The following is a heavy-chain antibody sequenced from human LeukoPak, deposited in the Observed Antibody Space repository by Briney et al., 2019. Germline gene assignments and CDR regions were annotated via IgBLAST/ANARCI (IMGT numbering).Heavy chain of an antibody. D-gene: IGHD3-22*01. CDR2: IYYSGST. CDR1: GGSISSYY. J-gene: IGHJ6*04. CDR3: ARGYYYDSSALGV. V-gene: IGHV4-59*01. Sequence: PSETLSLTCTVSGGSISSYYWSWIRQPPGKGLEWIGYIYYSGSTNYNPSLKSRVTISVDTSKNQFSLKLSSVTAADTAVYYCARGYYYDSSALGVWGKGTTVTVSS.